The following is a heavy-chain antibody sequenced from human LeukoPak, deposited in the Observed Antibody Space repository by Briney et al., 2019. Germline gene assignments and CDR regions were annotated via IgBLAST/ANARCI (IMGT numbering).Heavy chain of an antibody. Sequence: PGRSLRLSCAASGFTFSSYAMHWVRRAPGKGLEWVAVISYDGSNKSYADSVKGRFTISRDNSKNTLYLQMNSLRAEDTAVYYCASSQQTFDYWGQGTLVAVSS. D-gene: IGHD1/OR15-1a*01. J-gene: IGHJ4*02. CDR1: GFTFSSYA. CDR3: ASSQQTFDY. CDR2: ISYDGSNK. V-gene: IGHV3-30*04.